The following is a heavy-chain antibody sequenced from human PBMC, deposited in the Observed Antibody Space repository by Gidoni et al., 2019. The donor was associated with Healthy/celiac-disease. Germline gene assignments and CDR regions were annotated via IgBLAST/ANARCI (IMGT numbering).Heavy chain of an antibody. D-gene: IGHD6-19*01. V-gene: IGHV3-15*01. Sequence: EVQLVESGGGLVKPGGSLRLSCAACGFTFGNAWLCWVRQAPGKGWEWVGRIKSKTDGGTTDYAAPVKGRFTISRDDSKNTLYLQMNSLKTEDTAVYYCTTDFNSAQGSSGWSIKNNWFDPWGQGTLVTVSS. CDR2: IKSKTDGGTT. CDR1: GFTFGNAW. J-gene: IGHJ5*02. CDR3: TTDFNSAQGSSGWSIKNNWFDP.